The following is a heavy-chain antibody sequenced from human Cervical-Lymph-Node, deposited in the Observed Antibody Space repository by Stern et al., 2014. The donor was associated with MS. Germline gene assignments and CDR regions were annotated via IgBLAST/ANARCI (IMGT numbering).Heavy chain of an antibody. V-gene: IGHV3-73*01. D-gene: IGHD1-26*01. CDR1: GVTFSGSS. Sequence: EVQLVQSGGGLVQPGGALKLSCAASGVTFSGSSMHWVRQASGQGLEWIGHIGSKANSYATTYVASLKGRFTISRDDSKNTAYLHMNSLKTEDTAVYYCSISGNYYWGQGTLVTVSS. J-gene: IGHJ4*02. CDR2: IGSKANSYAT. CDR3: SISGNYY.